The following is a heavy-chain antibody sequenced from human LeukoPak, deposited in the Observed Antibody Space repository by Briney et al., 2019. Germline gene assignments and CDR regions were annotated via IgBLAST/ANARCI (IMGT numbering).Heavy chain of an antibody. CDR1: GGSFSGYY. V-gene: IGHV4-34*01. D-gene: IGHD3-10*01. Sequence: SETLSLTCAVYGGSFSGYYWRWIRQPPGKGLEWIGEINHSGSTNYNPSLKSRVTISVDTSKNQFSLKLSSVTAADTAVYYCARVWSGYYYGSGKAYPFDYWGQGTLVTVSS. CDR3: ARVWSGYYYGSGKAYPFDY. J-gene: IGHJ4*02. CDR2: INHSGST.